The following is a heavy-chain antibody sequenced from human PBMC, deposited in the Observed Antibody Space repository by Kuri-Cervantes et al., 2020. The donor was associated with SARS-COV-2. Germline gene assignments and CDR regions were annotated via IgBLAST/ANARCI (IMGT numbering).Heavy chain of an antibody. V-gene: IGHV1-2*02. Sequence: ASVKVSCKASGYTFTGYYMHWVRQAPGQGLEWMGWINPNSGGTNYAQKFQGRVTMTRDTSTSTVYMELSSLKASDTAMYYCARGRNYKNYFDYWGQGTLVTVSS. CDR3: ARGRNYKNYFDY. CDR2: INPNSGGT. CDR1: GYTFTGYY. J-gene: IGHJ4*02. D-gene: IGHD1-7*01.